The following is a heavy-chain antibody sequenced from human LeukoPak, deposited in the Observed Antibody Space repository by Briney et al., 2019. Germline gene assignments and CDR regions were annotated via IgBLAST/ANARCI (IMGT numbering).Heavy chain of an antibody. D-gene: IGHD3-9*01. J-gene: IGHJ4*02. Sequence: GESLKISCKGSGYSFTSYWISWVRQMPGKGLEWMGRIDPSDSYTNYSPSFQGHVTISADKSISTAYLQWSSLKASDTAMYYCARLTDQSDIILTGNFGYWGQGTLVTVSS. CDR2: IDPSDSYT. V-gene: IGHV5-10-1*01. CDR3: ARLTDQSDIILTGNFGY. CDR1: GYSFTSYW.